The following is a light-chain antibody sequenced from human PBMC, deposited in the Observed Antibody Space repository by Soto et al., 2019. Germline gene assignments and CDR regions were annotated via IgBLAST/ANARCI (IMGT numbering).Light chain of an antibody. J-gene: IGKJ5*01. CDR2: DAS. CDR3: QQRSNCPPIT. Sequence: EIAFTQSPVTLSLSPGQRHTPSCMTSQSVSSYLAWHQQKPGQAPRLLIYDASNRATGVPPRFSGGGSGTDFTLTIDNLEHEDFAIYYCQQRSNCPPITFGQGTRVDIK. CDR1: QSVSSY. V-gene: IGKV3-11*01.